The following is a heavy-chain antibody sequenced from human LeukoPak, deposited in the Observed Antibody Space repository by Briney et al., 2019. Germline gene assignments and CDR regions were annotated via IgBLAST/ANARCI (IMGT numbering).Heavy chain of an antibody. Sequence: SETLSLTCTVSGGSISSYYWSWIRQPPGKGLEWIGYIYYSGSTNYNPSLKSRVTISVDTSKNQFSLKLSSVTAADTAVYYCASTVVRQTYYFDYWGQGTLVTVSS. CDR3: ASTVVRQTYYFDY. J-gene: IGHJ4*02. V-gene: IGHV4-59*08. CDR2: IYYSGST. CDR1: GGSISSYY. D-gene: IGHD4-23*01.